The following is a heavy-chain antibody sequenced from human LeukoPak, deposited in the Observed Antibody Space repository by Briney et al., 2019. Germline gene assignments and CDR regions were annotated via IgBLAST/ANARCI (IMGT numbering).Heavy chain of an antibody. J-gene: IGHJ3*02. CDR1: GASISSSRYH. D-gene: IGHD3-16*01. CDR2: VTYSGRT. Sequence: PSETLSLPCTVLGASISSSRYHWGWIRQSPGKGLGWIGSVTYSGRTYYTPSLKSRVTISVDTSKNQFSLKLSSVTAEDTAVYYCARQMGPYDAFDIWGQGTMVTVSS. CDR3: ARQMGPYDAFDI. V-gene: IGHV4-39*01.